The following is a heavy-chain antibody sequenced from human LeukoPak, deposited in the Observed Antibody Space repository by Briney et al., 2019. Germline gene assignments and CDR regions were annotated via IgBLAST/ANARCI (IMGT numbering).Heavy chain of an antibody. D-gene: IGHD6-13*01. CDR2: ISSSSSNI. CDR3: ARDRQQLAKDAFDI. V-gene: IGHV3-21*01. Sequence: KPGGSLRLSCGALGLSFNTYNMNWVRQAPGKGLEWVSSISSSSSNIYYADSVKGRFTISRDNAKNSLYLQMNSLRAEDTAVYYCARDRQQLAKDAFDIWGQGTMVTVSS. CDR1: GLSFNTYN. J-gene: IGHJ3*02.